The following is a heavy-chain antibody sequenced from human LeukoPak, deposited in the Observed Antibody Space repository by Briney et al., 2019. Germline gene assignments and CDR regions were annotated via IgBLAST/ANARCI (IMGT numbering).Heavy chain of an antibody. D-gene: IGHD3-22*01. J-gene: IGHJ4*02. CDR1: GFIFSNYA. CDR2: ISYDGSNK. V-gene: IGHV3-30*04. CDR3: ARRNHYDSKETDY. Sequence: GRPLRLSCAASGFIFSNYAMHWVRQAPGKGLEWVALISYDGSNKYYADSVKGRFTISRDNSKNTLYLRMSSLRAEDTAVYHCARRNHYDSKETDYWGQGTLVTVSS.